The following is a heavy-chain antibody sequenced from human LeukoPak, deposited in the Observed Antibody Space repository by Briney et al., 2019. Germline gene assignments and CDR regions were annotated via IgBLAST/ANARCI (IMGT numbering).Heavy chain of an antibody. CDR2: INPGDGST. Sequence: ASVKVSCKASGYTFTSYYIHWVRQAPGQGLEWMGIINPGDGSTSYVQKFQGRVTMTRDMSTSTVYMELSSLRSEDTAVYYCARDSPLYCSGGSCYPFDYWGQGTLVTVSS. D-gene: IGHD2-15*01. CDR3: ARDSPLYCSGGSCYPFDY. V-gene: IGHV1-46*01. J-gene: IGHJ4*02. CDR1: GYTFTSYY.